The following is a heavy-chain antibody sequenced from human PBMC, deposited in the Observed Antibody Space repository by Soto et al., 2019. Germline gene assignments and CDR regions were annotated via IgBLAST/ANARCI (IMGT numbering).Heavy chain of an antibody. Sequence: SVKVSCKASGGTFSSYSISWVLQAPGQGLEWMGGIIPIFGTANYAQKFQGRVTITADKSTSTAYMELSSLRSEDTAVYYCARLGGKNYYYYGMDVWGQGTTVTVSS. CDR3: ARLGGKNYYYYGMDV. CDR1: GGTFSSYS. J-gene: IGHJ6*02. V-gene: IGHV1-69*06. CDR2: IIPIFGTA.